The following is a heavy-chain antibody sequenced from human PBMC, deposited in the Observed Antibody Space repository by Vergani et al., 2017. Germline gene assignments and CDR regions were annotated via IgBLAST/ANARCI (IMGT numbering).Heavy chain of an antibody. CDR3: ARARRRGEYYYYGMDV. Sequence: QVQLQKWGEGLLKPSETLSLTCAVYGGSFSGYYWSWIRQPPGKGLEWIGEINHSGSTNYNPSLKSRVTISVDTSKNQFSLKLSSVTAADTAVYYCARARRRGEYYYYGMDVWGQGTTVTVSS. CDR2: INHSGST. CDR1: GGSFSGYY. J-gene: IGHJ6*02. V-gene: IGHV4-34*01.